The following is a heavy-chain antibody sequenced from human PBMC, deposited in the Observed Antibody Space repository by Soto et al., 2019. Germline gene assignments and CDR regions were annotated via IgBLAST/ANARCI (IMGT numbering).Heavy chain of an antibody. CDR3: ARDGVLRNLDYYYYGMDV. CDR1: GGTFSSYA. V-gene: IGHV1-69*01. CDR2: IIPIFGTA. D-gene: IGHD1-26*01. Sequence: QVQLVQSGAEVKTPGSSVKVSCKASGGTFSSYAISWVRQAPGQGLEWMGGIIPIFGTANYAQKFQGRVTITADEPTSTAYMELSSLRSEDTAVYYCARDGVLRNLDYYYYGMDVWGQGTTVTVSS. J-gene: IGHJ6*02.